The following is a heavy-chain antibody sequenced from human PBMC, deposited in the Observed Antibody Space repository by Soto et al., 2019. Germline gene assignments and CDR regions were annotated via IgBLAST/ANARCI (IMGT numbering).Heavy chain of an antibody. CDR2: ISAYNGNT. Sequence: QVQLVQSGAEVKKPGASVKVSCKASGYTFTSYAISWVRQAPGQGLEWMGWISAYNGNTKYAQKFQGRVTMTTGTSTSTAYMELRSLRSDDTAVYYCARDGVAVTTGISGYWGQGTLVTVSS. CDR3: ARDGVAVTTGISGY. J-gene: IGHJ4*02. V-gene: IGHV1-18*01. D-gene: IGHD4-4*01. CDR1: GYTFTSYA.